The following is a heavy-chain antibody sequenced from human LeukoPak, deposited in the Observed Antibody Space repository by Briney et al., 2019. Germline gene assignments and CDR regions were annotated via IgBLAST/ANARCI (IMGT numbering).Heavy chain of an antibody. Sequence: GGSLRLSCAASGFAFSDSWMTWIRQAPGKGLEWVAFIKGDGSAKKYVDSVKGRFTISRDNAKNSLFLQMNSLRAEDTAVYYCARDRGWIQHDIWGQGTMVTVSS. CDR2: IKGDGSAK. J-gene: IGHJ3*02. CDR1: GFAFSDSW. V-gene: IGHV3-7*01. CDR3: ARDRGWIQHDI. D-gene: IGHD5-18*01.